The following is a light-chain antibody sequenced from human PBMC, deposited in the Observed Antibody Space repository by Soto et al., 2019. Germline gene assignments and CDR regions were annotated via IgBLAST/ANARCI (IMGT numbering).Light chain of an antibody. Sequence: EVVSTKAPSTLSLSPGERANVFCRAGVNVADYLSWYQQQPGQTPRLLIYDGSKRATGVPARFSGSGSGTDHTLTISSLEPEDVAVYYCQQRSNWTSTFGQGTRLEIK. CDR2: DGS. CDR3: QQRSNWTST. J-gene: IGKJ5*01. CDR1: VNVADY. V-gene: IGKV3-11*01.